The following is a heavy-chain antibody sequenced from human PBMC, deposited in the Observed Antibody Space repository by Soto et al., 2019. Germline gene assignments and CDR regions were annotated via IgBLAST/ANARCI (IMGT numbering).Heavy chain of an antibody. CDR1: GFSFSSAW. CDR2: IKSKTDGGTT. J-gene: IGHJ4*02. CDR3: TTERLTYYDILTGYYGGAWTLD. V-gene: IGHV3-15*07. D-gene: IGHD3-9*01. Sequence: GGSHSLSYAASGFSFSSAWMNWVRQAPGKGLEWVGRIKSKTDGGTTDYAAPVKGRFTISRDDSKNTLYLQMNSLKTEDTAVYYCTTERLTYYDILTGYYGGAWTLDWGQGTLVTVSS.